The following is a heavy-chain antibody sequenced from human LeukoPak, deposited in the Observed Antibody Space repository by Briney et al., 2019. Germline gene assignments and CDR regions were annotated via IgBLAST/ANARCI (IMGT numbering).Heavy chain of an antibody. CDR3: ARRSECPQFSSDY. D-gene: IGHD2-15*01. CDR2: ISYDGSGK. Sequence: GGSLRLSCGASGFTFSVHAFHWVRQAPGKGLEWVAGISYDGSGKYYADSVEGRFTISRDNSKSTLYLQMNSLRTEDTAVYYCARRSECPQFSSDYWGQGTLVTVSS. CDR1: GFTFSVHA. V-gene: IGHV3-30*04. J-gene: IGHJ4*02.